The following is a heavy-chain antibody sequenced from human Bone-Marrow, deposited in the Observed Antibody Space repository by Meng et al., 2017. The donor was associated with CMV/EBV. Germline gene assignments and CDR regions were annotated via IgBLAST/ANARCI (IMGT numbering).Heavy chain of an antibody. CDR1: GGTFSSYA. CDR2: IIPIFGTA. J-gene: IGHJ6*02. V-gene: IGHV1-69*05. Sequence: SVKVSCKASGGTFSSYAISWVRQAPGQGLEWMGGIIPIFGTANYAQKFQGRVTITTDESTSTAYMELSSLRSEDTAVYYCARDRGSYYGYYYGMDVWGQGTTVTVSS. D-gene: IGHD1-26*01. CDR3: ARDRGSYYGYYYGMDV.